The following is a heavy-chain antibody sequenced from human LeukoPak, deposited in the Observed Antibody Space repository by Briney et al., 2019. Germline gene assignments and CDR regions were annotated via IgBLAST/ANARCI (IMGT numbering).Heavy chain of an antibody. CDR2: INHSGST. J-gene: IGHJ1*01. D-gene: IGHD6-19*01. Sequence: ASETLSLTCAVYGGSFSGYYWSWIRQPPGKGLEWIGEINHSGSTNYNPSLKSRVTISVDTSKNQFSLKLSSVTAADTAVYYCARTIAVAGAAEYFQHWGQGTLVTVSS. V-gene: IGHV4-34*01. CDR1: GGSFSGYY. CDR3: ARTIAVAGAAEYFQH.